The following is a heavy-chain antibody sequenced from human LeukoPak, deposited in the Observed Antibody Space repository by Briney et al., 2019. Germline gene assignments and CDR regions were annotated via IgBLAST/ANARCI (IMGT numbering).Heavy chain of an antibody. V-gene: IGHV3-53*01. CDR1: GCTVSSNY. Sequence: GESLRLSCAVSGCTVSSNYMSWVRQAPGKGLEWVSVLYSGGNTYYADSVKGRFTISRDNAKNSLYLQMNSLRAEDTAVYYCVRDNPRCCGVVPANIDDYWGQGTLVTVSS. CDR2: LYSGGNT. D-gene: IGHD2-15*01. CDR3: VRDNPRCCGVVPANIDDY. J-gene: IGHJ4*02.